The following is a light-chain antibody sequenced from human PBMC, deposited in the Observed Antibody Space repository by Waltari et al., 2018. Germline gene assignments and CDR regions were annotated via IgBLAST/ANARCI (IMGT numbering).Light chain of an antibody. J-gene: IGKJ2*01. V-gene: IGKV4-1*01. CDR1: QIVLYRSNNKNY. CDR2: WAS. Sequence: DIVMTQSPDSLAVSLGERATIHFKSSQIVLYRSNNKNYIDWYQQKPGPPPKLLIYWASTRESGVPDLFSGSGSGTDFTLTISSLQAEDVAVYYGQQYYSTPPYTFGQGTKLEIK. CDR3: QQYYSTPPYT.